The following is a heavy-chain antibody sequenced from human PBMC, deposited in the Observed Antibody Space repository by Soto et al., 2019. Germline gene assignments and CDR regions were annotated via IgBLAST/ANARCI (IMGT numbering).Heavy chain of an antibody. V-gene: IGHV4-39*01. J-gene: IGHJ4*02. CDR3: ADMRGQWLPRV. CDR1: GGSIRSSDYY. CDR2: INSGGSA. D-gene: IGHD6-19*01. Sequence: SETLSLTRTVSGGSIRSSDYYWGWIRQPPGEGLEWIGNINSGGSAYYYPSLRTRVTISVDTSKNQFSLRLSSVTAADTAVYYCADMRGQWLPRVWGQGILVTVSS.